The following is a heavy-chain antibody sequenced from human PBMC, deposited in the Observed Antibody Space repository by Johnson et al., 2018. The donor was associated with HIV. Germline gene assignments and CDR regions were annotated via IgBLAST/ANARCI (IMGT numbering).Heavy chain of an antibody. CDR2: IGSNT. V-gene: IGHV3-66*01. Sequence: VQLVESGGALVQPGGSLRLSCVASTFTFRNYWMSWVRQAPGKGLEWVSSIGSNTHYADSVKGRFTISRDNSKNPLCLQMNSLSAEDTAMYYWARGSLIVIVSDAFDIWGQGTMVTVSS. J-gene: IGHJ3*02. CDR3: ARGSLIVIVSDAFDI. CDR1: TFTFRNYW. D-gene: IGHD3-16*02.